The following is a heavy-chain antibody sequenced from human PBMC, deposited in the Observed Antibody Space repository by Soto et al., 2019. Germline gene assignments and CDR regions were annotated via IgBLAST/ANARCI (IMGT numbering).Heavy chain of an antibody. CDR2: IIPIFGTA. V-gene: IGHV1-69*01. Sequence: QVQLVQSGAEVKKPGSSVKVSCKASGGTFSSYAISWVRQAPGQGLEWIGGIIPIFGTANYAQKFQGRVTITADESTSTAYMELSSLRSEDTAVYYCARNILGYCSGGSCYEVDYYYGMDVWGQGTTVTVSS. J-gene: IGHJ6*02. CDR3: ARNILGYCSGGSCYEVDYYYGMDV. CDR1: GGTFSSYA. D-gene: IGHD2-15*01.